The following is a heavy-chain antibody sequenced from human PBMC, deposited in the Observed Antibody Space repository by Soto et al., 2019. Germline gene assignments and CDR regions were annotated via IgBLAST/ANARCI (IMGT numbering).Heavy chain of an antibody. CDR2: ISSTTNYI. CDR3: ARESEDLTSNFDY. V-gene: IGHV3-21*06. Sequence: GGALRLSCAASGFTFTRYSMSWVRQAPGKGLEWVSSISSTTNYIYYGDSMKGRFTISRDNAKNSLYLEMNSLRAEDTAVYYCARESEDLTSNFDYWGQGTLVTVSS. J-gene: IGHJ4*02. CDR1: GFTFTRYS.